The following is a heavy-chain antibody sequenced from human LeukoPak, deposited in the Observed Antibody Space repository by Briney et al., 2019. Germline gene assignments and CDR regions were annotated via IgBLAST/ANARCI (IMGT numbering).Heavy chain of an antibody. D-gene: IGHD5-18*01. CDR1: GGPISIYY. Sequence: SETLSLPCTVSGGPISIYYWSWIRQPPGRGREWFGYIYYSGSTNYNPSLKSRVTISVDTSQNQFSLKLSSVTAADTAVYYCAADTAMVKGGFDPWGQGTLVTVSS. V-gene: IGHV4-59*01. J-gene: IGHJ5*02. CDR3: AADTAMVKGGFDP. CDR2: IYYSGST.